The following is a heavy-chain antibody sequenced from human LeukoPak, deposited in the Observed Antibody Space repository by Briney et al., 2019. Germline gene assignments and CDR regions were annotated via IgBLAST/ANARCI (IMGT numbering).Heavy chain of an antibody. CDR1: GYTFTSYG. V-gene: IGHV1-18*01. J-gene: IGHJ6*02. CDR3: XXXXXXXXXXXXXXYYYYYGMDV. CDR2: ISAYNGNT. Sequence: WASVTVSCKASGYTFTSYGISWVRQAPGQGLEWMGWISAYNGNTNYAQKLQGRVTMTTDTSTSTAYMELRSLRSDDTAVYYCXXXXXXXXXXXXXXYYYYYGMDVWGQGTTVTVSS.